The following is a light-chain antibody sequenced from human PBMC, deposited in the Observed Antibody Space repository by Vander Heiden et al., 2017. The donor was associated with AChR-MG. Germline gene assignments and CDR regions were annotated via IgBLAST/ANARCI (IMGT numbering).Light chain of an antibody. CDR2: TNN. CDR1: SSNIGTNT. J-gene: IGLJ1*01. CDR3: AAWDDSLNGHFV. V-gene: IGLV1-44*01. Sequence: QSVLTQPSSTSGTPGPRVTISCSGSSSNIGTNTVNWYQQLPGTAPKLLIYTNNQRPSGVPDRFSGSKSGTSASLAISGLQSEDEADYYCAAWDDSLNGHFVFGTGTKVTVL.